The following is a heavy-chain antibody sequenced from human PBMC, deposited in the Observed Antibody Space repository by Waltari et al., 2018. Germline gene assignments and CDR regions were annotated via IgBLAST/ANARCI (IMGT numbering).Heavy chain of an antibody. J-gene: IGHJ6*02. CDR1: GGSISSGSYY. D-gene: IGHD3-10*01. CDR3: ARGGYYYGSGSYYNPYYYYGMDV. CDR2: IYTSGST. Sequence: QVQLQESGPGLVKPSQTLSLTCTVSGGSISSGSYYWSWIRQHAATGPEWIGYIYTSGSTNYNPSLKSRVTISVDTSKNQFSLKLSSVTAADTAVYYCARGGYYYGSGSYYNPYYYYGMDVWGQGTTVTVSS. V-gene: IGHV4-61*09.